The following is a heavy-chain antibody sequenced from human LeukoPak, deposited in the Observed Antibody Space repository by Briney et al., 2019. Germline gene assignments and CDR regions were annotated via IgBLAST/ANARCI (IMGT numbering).Heavy chain of an antibody. V-gene: IGHV1-46*01. Sequence: ASVKVSCKASGYTFTSYYMHWVRQAPGQGLEWMGIINPSGGSTSYAQKFQGRVTMTRDMSTSTVYMELSSLRSEDTAVYYCARGYCSSTSCYPTAPYYYYYYMDVWAKGPRSPSP. CDR2: INPSGGST. D-gene: IGHD2-2*01. CDR1: GYTFTSYY. CDR3: ARGYCSSTSCYPTAPYYYYYYMDV. J-gene: IGHJ6*03.